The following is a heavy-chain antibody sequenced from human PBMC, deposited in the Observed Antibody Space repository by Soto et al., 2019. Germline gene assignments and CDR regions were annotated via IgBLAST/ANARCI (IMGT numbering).Heavy chain of an antibody. CDR2: FDPEDGET. Sequence: ASVKVSCKVSGYTLTELSMHWVRQAPGKGLEWMGGFDPEDGETIYAQKFQGRVTMTEDTSTDTAYMELSSLRSEDTAVYYCATARSCISTSCPIYYGMGVWGQGTTVTVSS. J-gene: IGHJ6*02. D-gene: IGHD2-2*01. CDR3: ATARSCISTSCPIYYGMGV. CDR1: GYTLTELS. V-gene: IGHV1-24*01.